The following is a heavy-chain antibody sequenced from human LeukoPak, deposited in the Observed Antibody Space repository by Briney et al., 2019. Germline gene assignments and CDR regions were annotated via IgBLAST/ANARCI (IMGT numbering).Heavy chain of an antibody. D-gene: IGHD2/OR15-2a*01. CDR3: ARSRLGFLALFDY. Sequence: PSQTLSLTCTVSGGSISSGGYYWSWIRQPPGKGLEWIGYIYHSGSTYYNPSLKSRVTISVDRSKNQFSLKLSSVTAADTAVYYCARSRLGFLALFDYWGQGTLVTVSS. CDR2: IYHSGST. V-gene: IGHV4-30-2*01. CDR1: GGSISSGGYY. J-gene: IGHJ4*02.